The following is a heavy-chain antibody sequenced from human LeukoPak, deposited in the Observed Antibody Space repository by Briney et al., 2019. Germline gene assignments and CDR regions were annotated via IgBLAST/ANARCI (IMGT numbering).Heavy chain of an antibody. CDR1: GGTFSSYA. CDR3: ARERGYSYDY. D-gene: IGHD5-18*01. V-gene: IGHV1-69*06. J-gene: IGHJ4*02. CDR2: IIPIFGTA. Sequence: SVKVSCKASGGTFSSYAISWVRQAPGQGLEWMGGIIPIFGTANYAQKFQGRVMITADKSTSTAHMELSSLRSEDAAVYYCARERGYSYDYWGQGTLVTVSS.